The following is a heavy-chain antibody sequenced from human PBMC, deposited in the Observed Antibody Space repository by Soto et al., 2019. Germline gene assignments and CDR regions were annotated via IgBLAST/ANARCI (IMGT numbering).Heavy chain of an antibody. CDR1: GYTFTSYD. CDR2: MNANSGNT. CDR3: ARDLQWLDVYYYYGMDV. D-gene: IGHD6-19*01. Sequence: ASVKVSCKASGYTFTSYDINWVRQATGQGLEWMGWMNANSGNTGYAQKFQGRVTMTRNTSMSTAYMELSSLRSEDTAVYYCARDLQWLDVYYYYGMDVWGQGTTVTVSS. J-gene: IGHJ6*02. V-gene: IGHV1-8*01.